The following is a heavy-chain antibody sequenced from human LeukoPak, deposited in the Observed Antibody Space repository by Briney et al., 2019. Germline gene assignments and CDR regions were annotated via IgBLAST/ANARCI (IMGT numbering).Heavy chain of an antibody. CDR1: GFTFSSYA. J-gene: IGHJ4*02. D-gene: IGHD3-22*01. Sequence: GGSLRLSCAASGFTFSSYAMHWVRQAPGKGLEWVAVISYDGSNKYYADSVKGRFTISRDNSKNTPYLQMNSLRAEDTAVYYCARDSSGYLDYWGQGTLVTVSS. CDR3: ARDSSGYLDY. CDR2: ISYDGSNK. V-gene: IGHV3-30*01.